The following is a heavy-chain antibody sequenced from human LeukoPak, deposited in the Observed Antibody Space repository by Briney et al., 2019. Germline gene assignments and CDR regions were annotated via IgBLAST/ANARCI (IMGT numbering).Heavy chain of an antibody. CDR1: GGSISSGDYY. V-gene: IGHV4-61*08. Sequence: PSETLSLTCTVSGGSISSGDYYWSWIRQPPGKGLEWIGYIYYSGSTNYNPSLKSRVTISVDTSKNQFSLKLSSVTAADTAVYYCARERGAYYYDSSGYYFDYWGQGTLVTVSS. D-gene: IGHD3-22*01. CDR3: ARERGAYYYDSSGYYFDY. CDR2: IYYSGST. J-gene: IGHJ4*02.